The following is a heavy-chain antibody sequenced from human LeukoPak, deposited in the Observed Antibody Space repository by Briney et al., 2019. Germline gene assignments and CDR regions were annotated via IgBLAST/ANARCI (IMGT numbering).Heavy chain of an antibody. J-gene: IGHJ4*02. D-gene: IGHD2-2*01. V-gene: IGHV3-23*01. CDR1: GFTFDDYA. CDR2: VSGSGSLT. CDR3: AKEEGYCSSNTCPGNY. Sequence: GGALRLSCAASGFTFDDYAMHWVRQAPGKGLEWASDVSGSGSLTYYADSVKGRFTISRDNSKKTLYLEMHSLRTEDTAVYYCAKEEGYCSSNTCPGNYWGQGTLVTVSS.